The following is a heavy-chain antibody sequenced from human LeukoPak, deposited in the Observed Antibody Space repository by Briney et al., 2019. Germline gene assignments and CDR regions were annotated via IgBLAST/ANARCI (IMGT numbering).Heavy chain of an antibody. D-gene: IGHD3-16*01. CDR3: AKGGGGRLIYYYYMDV. Sequence: GRSLRLSCAASGFTFDDYAMHWVRQAPGKGLEWVSGITWNSDNIEYADSVKGRFTISRDNAKNSLYLQMNSLRAEDMALYYCAKGGGGRLIYYYYMDVWGKGTTVTVSS. J-gene: IGHJ6*03. CDR1: GFTFDDYA. CDR2: ITWNSDNI. V-gene: IGHV3-9*03.